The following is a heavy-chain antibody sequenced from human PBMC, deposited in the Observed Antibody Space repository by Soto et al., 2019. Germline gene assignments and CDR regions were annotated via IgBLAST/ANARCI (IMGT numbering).Heavy chain of an antibody. J-gene: IGHJ6*02. CDR2: IIPIFGTA. CDR1: GGTFSSYA. Sequence: QVQLVQSGAEVKKPGSSVKVSCKASGGTFSSYAISWVRQAPGQGLEWMGGIIPIFGTANYAQKFQGRVTITADESTSTAYMELSSLRSDDTAVYYCARGSVVVAAYYYYGMDVWGQGTTVTVSS. V-gene: IGHV1-69*01. D-gene: IGHD2-15*01. CDR3: ARGSVVVAAYYYYGMDV.